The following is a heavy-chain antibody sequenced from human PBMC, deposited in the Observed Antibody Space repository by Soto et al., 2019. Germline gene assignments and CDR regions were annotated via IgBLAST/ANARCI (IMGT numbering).Heavy chain of an antibody. V-gene: IGHV4-39*02. CDR1: GGSISSSSYY. J-gene: IGHJ6*02. CDR2: LYYTGST. CDR3: ARRRTSYGMDV. Sequence: KPSETLPLTCSVSGGSISSSSYYWGWIRQPPGKGLEWIGSLYYTGSTYYNPSLKSRVTISVDTSKNHFSLNLSSVTAADTAVYYCARRRTSYGMDVWGQGTTVTVSS.